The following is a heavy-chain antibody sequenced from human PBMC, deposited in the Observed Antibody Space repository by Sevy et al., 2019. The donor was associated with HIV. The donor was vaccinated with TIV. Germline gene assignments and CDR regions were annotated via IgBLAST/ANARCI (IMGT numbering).Heavy chain of an antibody. CDR1: GFTFSDYA. CDR2: ISYHGRNQ. CDR3: ARKQFVLPFDY. J-gene: IGHJ4*02. V-gene: IGHV3-30*04. Sequence: GGSLRLSCAASGFTFSDYAIHWVRQAPGKGLEWLAVISYHGRNQFYADSVRGRFTISRDDSKNTVYLQMNSLRPDDTAVYYCARKQFVLPFDYWGQGTLVTVSA. D-gene: IGHD6-6*01.